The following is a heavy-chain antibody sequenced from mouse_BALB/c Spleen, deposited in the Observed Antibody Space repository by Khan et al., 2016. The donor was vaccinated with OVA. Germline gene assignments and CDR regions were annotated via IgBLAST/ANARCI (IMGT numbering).Heavy chain of an antibody. CDR3: ACHYYGSSLYCYFDV. Sequence: VQLQESGAELVKPGASVKLSCKASGYTFTSYDINWVRQRPGQGLEWIGWIFPGDGSTKYNEKFKGKATLTSDKSSSTAYMQLSRLTSRYPSVYCGACHYYGSSLYCYFDVWGPGTTVTVSS. CDR1: GYTFTSYD. CDR2: IFPGDGST. V-gene: IGHV1-85*01. D-gene: IGHD1-1*01. J-gene: IGHJ1*01.